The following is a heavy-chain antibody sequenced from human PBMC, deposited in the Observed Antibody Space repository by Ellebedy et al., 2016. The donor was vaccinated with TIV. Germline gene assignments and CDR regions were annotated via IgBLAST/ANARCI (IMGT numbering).Heavy chain of an antibody. V-gene: IGHV4-4*07. D-gene: IGHD2-2*02. CDR2: IYPGGNT. J-gene: IGHJ4*02. CDR3: STDLYLYTSTPA. Sequence: MPSETLSLTCTVSGDSISGSCWSWTRQPAGKGLEWIGRIYPGGNTNYNPSLKSRLSLSADMSTNQLSLRLTSMTAADTAIYYCSTDLYLYTSTPAWGQGILVSVSS. CDR1: GDSISGSC.